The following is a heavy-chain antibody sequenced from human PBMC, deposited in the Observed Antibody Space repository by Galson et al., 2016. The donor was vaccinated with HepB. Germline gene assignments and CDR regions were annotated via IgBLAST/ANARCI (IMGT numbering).Heavy chain of an antibody. Sequence: SLRLSCAASGFNFGDYGMSWFRQAPGKGLEWVCSIGSKADAGTTEYAASVKGRFIMSRDDSKSIAYLQMDSLKTEDTAIYYCTRGVRGMDVWGQGTTVTVSS. V-gene: IGHV3-49*03. J-gene: IGHJ6*02. CDR2: IGSKADAGTT. CDR1: GFNFGDYG. CDR3: TRGVRGMDV.